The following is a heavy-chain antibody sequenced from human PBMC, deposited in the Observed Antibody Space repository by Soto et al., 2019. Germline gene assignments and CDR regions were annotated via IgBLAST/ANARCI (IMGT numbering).Heavy chain of an antibody. V-gene: IGHV3-30*18. CDR3: AQDLLMTMVRGVIGD. CDR2: ISCDGSNK. CDR1: GFTFSSYG. Sequence: PGGSLRLSYAASGFTFSSYGMHWVRQAPGKGLEWVAVISCDGSNKYYADSVKGRFTISRDNSKNTLYLHMNSLSAEDTAVYYCAQDLLMTMVRGVIGDWGREPRGTASS. J-gene: IGHJ4*02. D-gene: IGHD3-10*01.